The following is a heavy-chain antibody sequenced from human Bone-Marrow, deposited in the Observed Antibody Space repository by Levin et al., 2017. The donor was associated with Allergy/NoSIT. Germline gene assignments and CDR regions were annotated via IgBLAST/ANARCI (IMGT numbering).Heavy chain of an antibody. CDR3: ARSPGLHSYGLY. Sequence: ASVKVSCKGSGYSFTSYWIGWVRQMPGKGLEWMGIIYPGDSDTRYSPSFQGQVTISADKSISTAYLQWSSLKASDTAMYYCARSPGLHSYGLYWGQGTLVTVSS. V-gene: IGHV5-51*01. CDR1: GYSFTSYW. CDR2: IYPGDSDT. D-gene: IGHD5-18*01. J-gene: IGHJ4*02.